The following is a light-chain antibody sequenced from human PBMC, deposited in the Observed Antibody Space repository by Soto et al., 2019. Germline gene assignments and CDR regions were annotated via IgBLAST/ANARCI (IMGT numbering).Light chain of an antibody. J-gene: IGLJ1*01. CDR1: SSDVGGYNY. CDR2: DVS. CDR3: SSYTSSDTLV. V-gene: IGLV2-11*01. Sequence: QSALTQPRSVSGSPGQSVTISCTGTSSDVGGYNYVSWYQQHPGEAPKLLIYDVSKRPSGVRDRFSGSKSGNTASLTISGLRADDEANYYCSSYTSSDTLVFGTGTKLTVL.